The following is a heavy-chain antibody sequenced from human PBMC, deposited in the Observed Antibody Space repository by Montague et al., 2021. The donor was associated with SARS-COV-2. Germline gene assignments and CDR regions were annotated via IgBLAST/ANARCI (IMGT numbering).Heavy chain of an antibody. CDR2: LDWDDDK. D-gene: IGHD5-12*01. CDR1: GFSLSTSGMC. J-gene: IGHJ3*01. CDR3: ARIQATLNAFDV. V-gene: IGHV2-70*11. Sequence: PALVKPTQTLTLTCTFSGFSLSTSGMCVSWIRQPPGKALEWLARLDWDDDKYYSTSLKTRLTISKDTSKYPVVPTMTDMDPVDPDTYYCARIQATLNAFDVWGQGTMVTVSS.